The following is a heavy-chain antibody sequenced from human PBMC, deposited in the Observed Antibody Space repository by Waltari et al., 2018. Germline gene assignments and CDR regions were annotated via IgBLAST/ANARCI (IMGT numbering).Heavy chain of an antibody. J-gene: IGHJ4*02. D-gene: IGHD3-3*01. CDR2: IYYSGSP. CDR3: ASRLRFLEWSPFDY. Sequence: QVQLQESGPGLVKPSETLSLTCTVSGGSISSYYWSWIRQPPGKGLEWIGYIYYSGSPNYNPSLKSRVTISVDTSKNQFSLKLSSVTAADTAVYYCASRLRFLEWSPFDYWGQGTLVTVSS. CDR1: GGSISSYY. V-gene: IGHV4-59*01.